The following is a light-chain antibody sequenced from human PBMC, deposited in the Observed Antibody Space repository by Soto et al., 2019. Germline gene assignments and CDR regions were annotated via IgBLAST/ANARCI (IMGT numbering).Light chain of an antibody. CDR2: AAS. J-gene: IGKJ5*01. Sequence: DIQMSQSPSSLSASVGDRVTIPCRASQSISSYLNWYQQKPGKAPKLLIYAASSLQSGVPSRFSGSGSGTDFTLTISSLQPEDFATYYCQQSYSTPITFGQGTRRENK. CDR1: QSISSY. CDR3: QQSYSTPIT. V-gene: IGKV1-39*01.